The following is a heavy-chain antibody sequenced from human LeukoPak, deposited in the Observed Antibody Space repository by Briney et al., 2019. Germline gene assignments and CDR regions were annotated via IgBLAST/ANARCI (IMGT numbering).Heavy chain of an antibody. CDR3: ARGYYDFWSGYYSIYYYYYMDV. CDR2: INPNSGGT. V-gene: IGHV1-2*02. J-gene: IGHJ6*03. D-gene: IGHD3-3*01. CDR1: GYTFTGYY. Sequence: ASVEVSCKASGYTFTGYYMHWVRQAPGQGLEWMGWINPNSGGTNYAQKFQGRVTMTRDTSISTAYMELSRLRSDDTAVYYCARGYYDFWSGYYSIYYYYYMDVWAKGPRSPSP.